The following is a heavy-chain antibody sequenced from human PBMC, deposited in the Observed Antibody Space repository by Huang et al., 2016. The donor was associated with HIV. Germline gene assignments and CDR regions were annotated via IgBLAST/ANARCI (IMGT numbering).Heavy chain of an antibody. Sequence: QLQLQESGPGLVKPSETLSLTCTVSGGSISSSSYYWGWIRQPPGKGLEWIGSIYYSGSTHYNPSRTRRVNTSGDTSKNQVSLKLRSVTAADTAVYYCASYSSGYYAHDPDAFDIWGQGTMVTVSS. V-gene: IGHV4-39*01. D-gene: IGHD3-22*01. CDR3: ASYSSGYYAHDPDAFDI. CDR1: GGSISSSSYY. J-gene: IGHJ3*02. CDR2: IYYSGST.